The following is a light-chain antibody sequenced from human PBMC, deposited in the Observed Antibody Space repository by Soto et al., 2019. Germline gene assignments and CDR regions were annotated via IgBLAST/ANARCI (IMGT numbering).Light chain of an antibody. CDR3: SSYTSTTTDYV. V-gene: IGLV2-14*01. J-gene: IGLJ1*01. Sequence: QSVLTQPASVSGSPGQSITISCTGTSSDVGAFNYVSWYQQRPGKAPKLMIYEVSDRPSGVSNRFSGSKSGNTASLTISGLQAEDEADHYCSSYTSTTTDYVFGNGTKVTV. CDR1: SSDVGAFNY. CDR2: EVS.